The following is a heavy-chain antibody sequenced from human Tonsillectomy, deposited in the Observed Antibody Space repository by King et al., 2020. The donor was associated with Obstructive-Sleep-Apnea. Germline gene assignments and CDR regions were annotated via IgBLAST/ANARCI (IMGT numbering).Heavy chain of an antibody. CDR2: IYPGDSDT. V-gene: IGHV5-51*01. Sequence: VQLVQSGAEVKKPGESLKISCKGSGYSFTNYWIGWVRQMPGKGLELMGIIYPGDSDTRYSPSFQGQVTISADTSISTAYLQWSSLKASDTAIYYCAKSIWYEAFPQTWFAPWGQGTLVTVSS. D-gene: IGHD6-13*01. CDR1: GYSFTNYW. J-gene: IGHJ5*02. CDR3: AKSIWYEAFPQTWFAP.